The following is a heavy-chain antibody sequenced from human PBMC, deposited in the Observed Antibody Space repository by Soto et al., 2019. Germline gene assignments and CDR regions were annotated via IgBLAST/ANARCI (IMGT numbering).Heavy chain of an antibody. CDR3: ARFGGEDIVVVPAASPYYYYGMDV. CDR1: GGSFSGYY. CDR2: INHSGST. Sequence: SETLSLTCAVYGGSFSGYYWSWIRQPPGKGLEWIGEINHSGSTNYNPSLKSRVTISVDTSKNQFSLKLSSVTAADTAVYYCARFGGEDIVVVPAASPYYYYGMDVWAKGPRSPSP. D-gene: IGHD2-2*01. J-gene: IGHJ6*02. V-gene: IGHV4-34*01.